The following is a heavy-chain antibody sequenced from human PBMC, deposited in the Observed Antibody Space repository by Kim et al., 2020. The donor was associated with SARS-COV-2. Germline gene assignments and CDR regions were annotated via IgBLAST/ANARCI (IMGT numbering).Heavy chain of an antibody. Sequence: GGSLRLSCAASGFTFSSYAMHWVRQAPGKGLEWVAVISHDGSNKYYADSVKGRFTISRDNSKNTLYLQMNSLRAEDTAVYYCARGGDYDILYYFDYWGQG. CDR1: GFTFSSYA. V-gene: IGHV3-30*04. D-gene: IGHD3-9*01. CDR3: ARGGDYDILYYFDY. J-gene: IGHJ4*02. CDR2: ISHDGSNK.